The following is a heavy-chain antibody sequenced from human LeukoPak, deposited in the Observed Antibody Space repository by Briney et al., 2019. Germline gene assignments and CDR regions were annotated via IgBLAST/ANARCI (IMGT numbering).Heavy chain of an antibody. V-gene: IGHV4-34*01. D-gene: IGHD6-6*01. CDR3: ARGLGSSFLYYYYYYMDV. CDR1: GGSFIGYY. Sequence: SETLSLTCAVYGGSFIGYYWSWIRQPPGKGLEWIGEINHSGSTNYNPSLKSRVTISVDTSKNQFSLKLSSVTAADTAVYYCARGLGSSFLYYYYYYMDVWGKGTTVTVSS. J-gene: IGHJ6*03. CDR2: INHSGST.